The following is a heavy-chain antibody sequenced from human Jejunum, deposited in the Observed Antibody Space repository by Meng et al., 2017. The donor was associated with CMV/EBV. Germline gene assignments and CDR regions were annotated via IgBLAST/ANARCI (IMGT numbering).Heavy chain of an antibody. D-gene: IGHD1-26*01. CDR1: GFSPSTSGEG. J-gene: IGHJ4*02. CDR3: AHFVGGYYPSRPDY. V-gene: IGHV2-5*02. Sequence: QITLKESGPTLVKPXXTLTLTXSFSGFSPSTSGEGVGWIRQPPGKALEWLALIYRGDDKRYSPSLNSRLTIAKDTSKNEVVLTLTNMGPIDTGTYYCAHFVGGYYPSRPDYRGQGTLVTVSS. CDR2: IYRGDDK.